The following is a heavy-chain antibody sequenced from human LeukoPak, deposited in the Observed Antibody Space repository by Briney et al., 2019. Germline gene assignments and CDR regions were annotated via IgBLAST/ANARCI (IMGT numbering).Heavy chain of an antibody. D-gene: IGHD2/OR15-2a*01. CDR3: ARGRPGLSYDY. J-gene: IGHJ4*02. CDR2: INHSGST. CDR1: GGSFSGYY. Sequence: PSETLSLTCAVYGGSFSGYYWSWIRQPPGKGLEWIGEINHSGSTNYNPSLKSRVTISVDTSKNQFSLKLSSVTAADTAVYYCARGRPGLSYDYWGQGTLVTVSS. V-gene: IGHV4-34*01.